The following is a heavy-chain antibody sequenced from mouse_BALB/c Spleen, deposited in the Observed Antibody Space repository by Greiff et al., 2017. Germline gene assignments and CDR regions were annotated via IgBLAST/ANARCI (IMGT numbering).Heavy chain of an antibody. D-gene: IGHD2-1*01. J-gene: IGHJ3*01. CDR1: GFSLTSYG. V-gene: IGHV2-2*02. CDR2: IWSGGST. Sequence: QVQLQQSGPGLVQPSQSLSITCTVSGFSLTSYGVHWVRQSPGKGLEWLGVIWSGGSTDYNAAFISRLSISKDNSKSQVFFKMNSLQANDTAIYYCASLYGNYQAFAYWGQGTLVTVSA. CDR3: ASLYGNYQAFAY.